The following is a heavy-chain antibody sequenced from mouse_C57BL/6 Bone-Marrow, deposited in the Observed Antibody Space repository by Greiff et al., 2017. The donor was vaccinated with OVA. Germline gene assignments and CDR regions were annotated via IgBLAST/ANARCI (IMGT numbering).Heavy chain of an antibody. Sequence: EVKLVESGGGLVKPGGSLKLSCAASRFTFSSYAMSWVRQTPEKRLEWVATISDGGSYTYYPDNVKGRFTISRDNAKNNLYLQMSHLKSEDTAMYYCARTFHFDYWGQGTTLTVSS. V-gene: IGHV5-4*03. CDR1: RFTFSSYA. J-gene: IGHJ2*01. CDR3: ARTFHFDY. CDR2: ISDGGSYT.